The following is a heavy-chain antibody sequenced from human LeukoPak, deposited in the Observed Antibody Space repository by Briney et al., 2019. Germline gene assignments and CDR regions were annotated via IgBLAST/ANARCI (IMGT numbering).Heavy chain of an antibody. CDR2: ISSSGKA. CDR3: ARFKGGTGFDY. CDR1: GGSITTTDFD. D-gene: IGHD1-26*01. J-gene: IGHJ4*02. V-gene: IGHV4-39*01. Sequence: SETLSLTCAVSGGSITTTDFDWAWIRQPPGQGFEWTATISSSGKAYYYPSLMSRVTISVDTSKNQFSLDVTSVTAADTGLFYCARFKGGTGFDYWGRGILVIVS.